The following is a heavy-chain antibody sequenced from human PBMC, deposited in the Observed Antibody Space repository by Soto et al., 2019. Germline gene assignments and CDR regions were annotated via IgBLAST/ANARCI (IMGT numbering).Heavy chain of an antibody. D-gene: IGHD2-2*01. CDR2: ISYDGSNK. J-gene: IGHJ6*03. CDR3: AKDGLSSTSHRVNYYYYMDV. CDR1: GFTFSSYG. Sequence: GGSLRLSCAASGFTFSSYGMHWVRQAPGKGLEWVAVISYDGSNKYYADSVKGRFTISRDNSKNTLYLQMNSLRAEDTAVYYCAKDGLSSTSHRVNYYYYMDVWGKGTTVTVSS. V-gene: IGHV3-30*18.